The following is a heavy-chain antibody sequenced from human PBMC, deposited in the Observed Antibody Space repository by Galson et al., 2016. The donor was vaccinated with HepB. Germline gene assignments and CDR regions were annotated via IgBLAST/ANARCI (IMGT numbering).Heavy chain of an antibody. J-gene: IGHJ4*02. V-gene: IGHV4-31*01. D-gene: IGHD5/OR15-5a*01. CDR1: GGSISSGGYY. Sequence: TLSLTCTVSGGSISSGGYYWSWIRQHPGKGLEWIGYIYYSGSTSYNPSLKSQLTISLDTSKNEFSLKLSSVTAADTAVYYCARVRNIASTTQFDYWGQGNLVTVSS. CDR2: IYYSGST. CDR3: ARVRNIASTTQFDY.